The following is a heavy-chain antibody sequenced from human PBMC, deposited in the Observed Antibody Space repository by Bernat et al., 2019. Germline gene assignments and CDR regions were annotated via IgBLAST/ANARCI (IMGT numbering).Heavy chain of an antibody. Sequence: EVQLLESGGGLVQPGGSLRLSCAASGLTFSTYAMTWVRQAPGKGLEWVSGISGSGTSTYYADSVKGRFTISRDNSKNTLYLQMNSLRAEDTAVYYCARDPPNDYYYYGMDVWGQGTTVTVSS. D-gene: IGHD5-12*01. J-gene: IGHJ6*02. V-gene: IGHV3-23*01. CDR3: ARDPPNDYYYYGMDV. CDR1: GLTFSTYA. CDR2: ISGSGTST.